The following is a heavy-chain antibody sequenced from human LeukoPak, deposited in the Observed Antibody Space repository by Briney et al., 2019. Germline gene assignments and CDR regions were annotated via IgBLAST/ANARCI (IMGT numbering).Heavy chain of an antibody. J-gene: IGHJ4*02. CDR3: TRGSSGRRDN. CDR1: GYTFSSCD. Sequence: ASVKVSCMASGYTFSSCDINWVPQATGQGLEWMGWMNPNSGNTGYGQSFQGRITMTRDISIGTAYMELSNLTSEDTAIYYRTRGSSGRRDNWGQGTLVTVSA. CDR2: MNPNSGNT. D-gene: IGHD6-19*01. V-gene: IGHV1-8*01.